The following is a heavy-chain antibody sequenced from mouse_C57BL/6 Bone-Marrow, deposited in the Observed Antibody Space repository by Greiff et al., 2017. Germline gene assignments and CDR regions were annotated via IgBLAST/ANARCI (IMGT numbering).Heavy chain of an antibody. J-gene: IGHJ4*01. Sequence: QVQLQQSGPELVKPGASVKISCKASGYAFSSSWMNWVKQRPGKGLEWIGRIYPGDGDTTYNGKFKGKATLTADKSSSTAYMQLSSLTSEDSAVYFCARRYSNYEDYAMDYWGQGTSVTVSS. CDR3: ARRYSNYEDYAMDY. CDR1: GYAFSSSW. D-gene: IGHD2-5*01. CDR2: IYPGDGDT. V-gene: IGHV1-82*01.